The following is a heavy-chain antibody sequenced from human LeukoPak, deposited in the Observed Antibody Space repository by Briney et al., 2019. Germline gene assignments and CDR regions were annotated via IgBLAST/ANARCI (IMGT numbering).Heavy chain of an antibody. D-gene: IGHD3-10*01. Sequence: TGGSLRLSCADSGLSFTNAWMSWVRQAPGKGLEWVGRIKSKGDGETTDYAAPVKGRFTMSRDDSKGMLYLYMNSLETEDTAVYYCTTDLGITMIRGVIVYWGRGTLVTVSS. CDR1: GLSFTNAW. CDR3: TTDLGITMIRGVIVY. J-gene: IGHJ4*02. V-gene: IGHV3-15*01. CDR2: IKSKGDGETT.